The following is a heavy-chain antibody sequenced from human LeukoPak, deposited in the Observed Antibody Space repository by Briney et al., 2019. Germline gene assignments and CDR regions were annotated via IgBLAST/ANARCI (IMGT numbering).Heavy chain of an antibody. V-gene: IGHV1-69*04. CDR2: IIPIFGIA. D-gene: IGHD1-14*01. J-gene: IGHJ4*02. Sequence: ASVKVSCKASGGTFISYAISWVRQAPGQGLEWMGRIIPIFGIANYAQKFQGRVTITADKSTSTAYMELSSLRSEDTAVYYCASPPGNADPVGSYYFDYWGQGTLVTVSS. CDR1: GGTFISYA. CDR3: ASPPGNADPVGSYYFDY.